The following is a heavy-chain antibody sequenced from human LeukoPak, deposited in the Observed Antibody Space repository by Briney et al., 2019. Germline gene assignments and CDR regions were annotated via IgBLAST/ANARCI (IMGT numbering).Heavy chain of an antibody. Sequence: GASVKVSCKASGYTFTSYEINWVRPATGQGLDGMGCMHPNRGNTGYAQKLQGRVTITRNTSIRTAYMELSSLICEDAAVYYCWRDDQGFVVAVAATLRYFDYWGQGTLVTVSS. CDR1: GYTFTSYE. CDR2: MHPNRGNT. D-gene: IGHD2-15*01. V-gene: IGHV1-8*01. CDR3: WRDDQGFVVAVAATLRYFDY. J-gene: IGHJ4*02.